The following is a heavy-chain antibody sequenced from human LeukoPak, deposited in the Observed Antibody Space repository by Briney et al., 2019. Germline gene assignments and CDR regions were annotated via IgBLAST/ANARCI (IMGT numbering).Heavy chain of an antibody. J-gene: IGHJ2*01. CDR2: ISSSSSTI. Sequence: GGSLRLSCAASGFTFSSYSMNWVRQAPGKGLEWVSYISSSSSTIYYADSVKGRFTISRDNAKNTLYLQMNSLRAEDTAVYYCARTFTYYDILTGYFDWYFDLWGRGTLVTVSS. D-gene: IGHD3-9*01. V-gene: IGHV3-48*04. CDR1: GFTFSSYS. CDR3: ARTFTYYDILTGYFDWYFDL.